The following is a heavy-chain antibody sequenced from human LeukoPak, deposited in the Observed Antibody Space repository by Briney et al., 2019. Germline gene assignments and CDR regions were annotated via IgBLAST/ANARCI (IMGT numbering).Heavy chain of an antibody. D-gene: IGHD6-19*01. V-gene: IGHV3-21*01. CDR3: ARGSQRVAGQDNWFDP. CDR1: GFSFSTHS. Sequence: GGSLRLSCAASGFSFSTHSMNWVRQAPGKGPEWVSSISTSSIYIYYADSLKGRFTISRDNAKNSLYLQMNSLRAEDTAVYYCARGSQRVAGQDNWFDPWGQGTLVTVSS. J-gene: IGHJ5*02. CDR2: ISTSSIYI.